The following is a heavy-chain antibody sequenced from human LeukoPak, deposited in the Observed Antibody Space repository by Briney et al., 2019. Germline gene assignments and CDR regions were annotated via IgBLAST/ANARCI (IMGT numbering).Heavy chain of an antibody. J-gene: IGHJ4*02. CDR2: FYYSEST. CDR3: ARTRLRLGELSLSYYYFDY. CDR1: GGSISSSSYY. Sequence: SETLSLTCTVSGGSISSSSYYWGWIRQPPGKGLEWIGSFYYSESTYYNPSLKSRVTISVDTSKNQFSLKLSSVTAADTAVYYCARTRLRLGELSLSYYYFDYWGQGTLVTVSS. V-gene: IGHV4-39*07. D-gene: IGHD3-16*02.